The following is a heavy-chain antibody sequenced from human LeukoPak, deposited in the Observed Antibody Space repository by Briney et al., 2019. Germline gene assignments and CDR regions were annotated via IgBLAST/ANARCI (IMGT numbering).Heavy chain of an antibody. D-gene: IGHD3-22*01. J-gene: IGHJ4*02. CDR2: ITNNGGST. CDR3: ARANDGSGYSGTDY. CDR1: GFTFSDYA. V-gene: IGHV3-64*01. Sequence: GGSLRLSCSASGFTFSDYAMHWVRQAPGKGLEYVSAITNNGGSTYYANSVKGRFTISRDNSKNTLYLQMGSLRAEDMAVYYCARANDGSGYSGTDYWGQGTLVTVSS.